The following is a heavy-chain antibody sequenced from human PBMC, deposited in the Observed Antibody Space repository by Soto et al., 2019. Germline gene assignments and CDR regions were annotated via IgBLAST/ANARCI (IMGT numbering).Heavy chain of an antibody. CDR2: INAYNGNT. Sequence: ASVKVSCKASGYRFTSYGMGWVRQAPGQGLEWMGWINAYNGNTNYAQNLQGRVTLTTDTSTSTAYMELRSLRSEDTAVYYCARARRYQLPLWARDNYYYYYGMDVWGQGTTVTVSS. D-gene: IGHD2-2*01. CDR3: ARARRYQLPLWARDNYYYYYGMDV. J-gene: IGHJ6*02. V-gene: IGHV1-18*01. CDR1: GYRFTSYG.